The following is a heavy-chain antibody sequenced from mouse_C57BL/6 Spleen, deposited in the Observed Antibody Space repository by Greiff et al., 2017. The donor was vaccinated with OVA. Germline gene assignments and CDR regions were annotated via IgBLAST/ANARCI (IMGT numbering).Heavy chain of an antibody. CDR3: ARLRQLRLQDYFDY. CDR1: GYTFTSYW. CDR2: IYPGSGST. V-gene: IGHV1-55*01. D-gene: IGHD3-2*02. Sequence: QVQLQQPGAELVKPGASVKMSCKASGYTFTSYWITWVKQRPGQGLEWIGDIYPGSGSTNYNEKFKSKATLTVDPSSSTAYMQLSSLTSEDSAVYYCARLRQLRLQDYFDYWGQGTTLTVSS. J-gene: IGHJ2*01.